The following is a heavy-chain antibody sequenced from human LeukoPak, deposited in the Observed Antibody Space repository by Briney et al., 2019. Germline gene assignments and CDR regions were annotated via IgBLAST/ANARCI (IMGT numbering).Heavy chain of an antibody. CDR2: IWYDGSNK. V-gene: IGHV3-33*01. CDR3: ARDGLHYYGSGSYYRGYFDY. J-gene: IGHJ4*02. CDR1: GFTFSSYG. Sequence: PGGSLRLSCAASGFTFSSYGMHWVRQAPGKGLEWVAVIWYDGSNKYYADSVKGRFTISRDNSKNTLYLQMNSLRAEDTAVYYCARDGLHYYGSGSYYRGYFDYWGQGTLVTVSS. D-gene: IGHD3-10*01.